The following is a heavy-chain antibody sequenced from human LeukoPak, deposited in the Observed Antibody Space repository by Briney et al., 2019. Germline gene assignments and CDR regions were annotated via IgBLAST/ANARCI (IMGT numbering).Heavy chain of an antibody. V-gene: IGHV3-48*01. J-gene: IGHJ4*02. CDR2: ISSSSSTI. CDR3: AKRMADFWSGFDF. Sequence: GGSLRLSCAASGFTFSSYSMNWVRQAPGKGLEWVSYISSSSSTIYYADSVKGRFTISRDNSKNTLYLQMNSLRAEDTAMYYCAKRMADFWSGFDFWGQGTLVTVSS. CDR1: GFTFSSYS. D-gene: IGHD3-3*01.